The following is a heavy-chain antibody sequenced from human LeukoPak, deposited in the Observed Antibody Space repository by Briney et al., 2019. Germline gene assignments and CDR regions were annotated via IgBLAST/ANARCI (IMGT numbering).Heavy chain of an antibody. V-gene: IGHV4-4*08. Sequence: PSETLSLTCTVSGGSIFGHYFNWIRQAPGKGLGWIGYIYSNGITSYNPSLRSRGTISIATSRSQFSLRLTSVTAADTAIYYCARRAYYYTSGYSPASGYFDLWGRGTLVTVSS. CDR3: ARRAYYYTSGYSPASGYFDL. J-gene: IGHJ2*01. D-gene: IGHD3-22*01. CDR1: GGSIFGHY. CDR2: IYSNGIT.